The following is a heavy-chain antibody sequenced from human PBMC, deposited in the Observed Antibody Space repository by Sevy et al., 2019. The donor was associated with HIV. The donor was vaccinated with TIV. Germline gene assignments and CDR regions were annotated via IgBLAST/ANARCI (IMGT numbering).Heavy chain of an antibody. CDR2: ISGNSGRI. CDR1: GFTFDGYA. J-gene: IGHJ3*02. CDR3: ASIRGMHDAFDI. Sequence: GGSLRLSCAASGFTFDGYAMHWVRQAPGKGLEWVSGISGNSGRIGYADFVKGRFTISRDNAKNSLYMQMNSLRAEDTALYYCASIRGMHDAFDIWGQGTLVTVSS. D-gene: IGHD1-20*01. V-gene: IGHV3-9*01.